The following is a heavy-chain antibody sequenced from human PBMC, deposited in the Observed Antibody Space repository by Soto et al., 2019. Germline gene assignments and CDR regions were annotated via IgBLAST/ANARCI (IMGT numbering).Heavy chain of an antibody. Sequence: LRLSCAASGFSLSNYDMHWVRQATGKGLEWVSGIGIVGDTYYPGSVKGRFTISRENAKNSLYLQMNSLTVGDTAVYFCARDREGGAFDIWGQGTMVTVSS. CDR3: ARDREGGAFDI. J-gene: IGHJ3*02. V-gene: IGHV3-13*01. CDR2: IGIVGDT. CDR1: GFSLSNYD. D-gene: IGHD2-15*01.